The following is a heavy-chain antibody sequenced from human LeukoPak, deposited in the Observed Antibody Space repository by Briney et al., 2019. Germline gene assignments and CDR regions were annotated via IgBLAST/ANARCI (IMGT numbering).Heavy chain of an antibody. CDR1: GFTFGNYA. CDR2: ISAGGGSA. Sequence: GGSLRLSCEASGFTFGNYALNWVRQAPGKGLEWVSSISAGGGSANYADSVRGRFTVSRDPSKNTLYLQMNSLTVADAAVYYCAKSPTGTRYFADFWGQGTLVTVSS. J-gene: IGHJ4*02. D-gene: IGHD1-1*01. V-gene: IGHV3-23*01. CDR3: AKSPTGTRYFADF.